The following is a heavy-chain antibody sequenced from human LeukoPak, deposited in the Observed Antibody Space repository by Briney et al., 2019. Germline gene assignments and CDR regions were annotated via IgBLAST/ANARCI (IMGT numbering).Heavy chain of an antibody. V-gene: IGHV3-7*04. CDR2: IKQDGSKK. J-gene: IGHJ4*02. CDR1: GFPFSSYW. Sequence: GGSLRLSCVASGFPFSSYWMTWVRQAPGKGVERVAQIKQDGSKKTYVESVKGRFTISRDKAKKSLYMQMKSLRAEDTAIYYCTRVGYIDEGIDYWGQGTLVTVSS. D-gene: IGHD5-24*01. CDR3: TRVGYIDEGIDY.